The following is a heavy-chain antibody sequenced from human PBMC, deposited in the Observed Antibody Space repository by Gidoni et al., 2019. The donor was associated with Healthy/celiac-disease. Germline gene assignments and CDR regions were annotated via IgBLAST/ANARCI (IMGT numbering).Heavy chain of an antibody. CDR2: INHSRST. J-gene: IGHJ4*02. V-gene: IGHV4-34*01. D-gene: IGHD5-12*01. Sequence: QVQLQQWGAGLLKPSEPLSTTCAAYGGSSSGYYWHWHREPPGKGLEGIGEINHSRSTNYNPTLKSRVTISVYTSKNQFSLKLSSVTAADTAVYYCARKWGGEWLRLRSPRSYFDYWGQGTLVTVSS. CDR3: ARKWGGEWLRLRSPRSYFDY. CDR1: GGSSSGYY.